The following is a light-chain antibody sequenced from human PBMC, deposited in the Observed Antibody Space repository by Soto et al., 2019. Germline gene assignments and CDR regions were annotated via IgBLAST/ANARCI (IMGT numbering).Light chain of an antibody. CDR1: QSVSSKF. V-gene: IGKV3-20*01. CDR2: AAS. CDR3: QQSGSSPPT. J-gene: IGKJ1*01. Sequence: ELVLTQSPGTLSLSPGARAPLSCRASQSVSSKFLAWYQQKPGQAPRLIIYAASNRATGIPDRFSGSVSGTDLTINISRLEPEDGEVYDCQQSGSSPPTFGQGTKVDIK.